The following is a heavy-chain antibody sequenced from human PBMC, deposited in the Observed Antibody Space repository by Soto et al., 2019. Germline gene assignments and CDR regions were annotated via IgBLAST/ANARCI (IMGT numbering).Heavy chain of an antibody. CDR2: IYKSATT. CDR1: GDSISTVDYL. CDR3: ARGRCCLTGRCFPNWFDS. D-gene: IGHD7-27*01. Sequence: SETLSLTCSVSGDSISTVDYLWAWIRQPPGQALEYIGYIYKSATTYYNPSFESRVAISLDTSKSQFSLNVTSVTAADTAVYFCARGRCCLTGRCFPNWFDSWGQGTLVTVSS. V-gene: IGHV4-30-4*01. J-gene: IGHJ5*01.